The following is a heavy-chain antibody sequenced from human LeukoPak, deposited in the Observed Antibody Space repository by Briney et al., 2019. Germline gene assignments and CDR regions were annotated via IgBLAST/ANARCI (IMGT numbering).Heavy chain of an antibody. CDR3: ARDVDDIVLMDY. J-gene: IGHJ4*02. CDR1: GFTVSSNY. V-gene: IGHV3-21*01. CDR2: ISSSSSYI. D-gene: IGHD2-8*01. Sequence: GGSLSLSCAASGFTVSSNYMSWVRQAPGKGLEWVSSISSSSSYIYYADSVKGRFTISRDNAKNSLYLQMNSLRAEDTAVYYCARDVDDIVLMDYWGQGTLVTVSS.